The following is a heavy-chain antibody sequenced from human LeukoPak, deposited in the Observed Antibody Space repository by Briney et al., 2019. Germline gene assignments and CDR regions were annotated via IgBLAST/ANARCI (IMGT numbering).Heavy chain of an antibody. CDR2: INTNTGNP. CDR1: GYTFTSYG. J-gene: IGHJ4*02. CDR3: ARIFSIVGATTGNFDY. Sequence: ASVKVSCKASGYTFTSYGISWVRQAPGQGLEWMEWINTNTGNPTYAQGFTGRFVFSLDTSVSTAYLQISSLKAEDTAVYYCARIFSIVGATTGNFDYWGQGTLVTVSS. D-gene: IGHD1-26*01. V-gene: IGHV7-4-1*02.